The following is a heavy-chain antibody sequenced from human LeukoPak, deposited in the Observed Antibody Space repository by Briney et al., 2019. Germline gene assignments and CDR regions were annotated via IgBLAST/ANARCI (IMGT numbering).Heavy chain of an antibody. D-gene: IGHD3-3*01. Sequence: ASVKVSCKASGYTFTSYDINWVRQASGQGLEWMGWMNPNSGNTASAQKFQGRVTMTTNTSISTAYMELTGLRSDDTAVYYCARDLRLFDYWGQGTLVTVSS. CDR2: MNPNSGNT. CDR1: GYTFTSYD. V-gene: IGHV1-8*01. CDR3: ARDLRLFDY. J-gene: IGHJ4*02.